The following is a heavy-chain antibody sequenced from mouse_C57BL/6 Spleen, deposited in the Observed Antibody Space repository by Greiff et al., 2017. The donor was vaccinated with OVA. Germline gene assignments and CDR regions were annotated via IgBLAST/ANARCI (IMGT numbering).Heavy chain of an antibody. Sequence: VQLQQSGPELVKPGASVKISCKASGYTFTDYYMNWVKQSHGKSLEWIGDINPNNGGTSYNQKFKGKATLTVDKSSSTAYMELRSLTSEDSAVYYCARGEIYYGSSRDYYAMDYWGQGTSVTVSS. CDR2: INPNNGGT. CDR1: GYTFTDYY. J-gene: IGHJ4*01. V-gene: IGHV1-26*01. D-gene: IGHD1-1*01. CDR3: ARGEIYYGSSRDYYAMDY.